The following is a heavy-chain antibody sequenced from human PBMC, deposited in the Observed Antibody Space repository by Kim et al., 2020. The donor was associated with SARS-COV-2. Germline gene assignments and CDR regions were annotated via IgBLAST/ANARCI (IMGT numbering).Heavy chain of an antibody. Sequence: SETLSLTCSVSGGSISSHYWSWIRRPPGEGLELLGYIYFTGSTNYNPSLKSRVTISVDTSENQFFLKVTSVTAADTAVYYCARGPSAWRFDPWGQGTLVIVSS. J-gene: IGHJ5*02. V-gene: IGHV4-59*11. D-gene: IGHD6-19*01. CDR1: GGSISSHY. CDR3: ARGPSAWRFDP. CDR2: IYFTGST.